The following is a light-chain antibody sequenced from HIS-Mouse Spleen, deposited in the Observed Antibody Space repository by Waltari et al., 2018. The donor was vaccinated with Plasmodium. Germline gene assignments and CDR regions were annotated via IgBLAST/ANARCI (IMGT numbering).Light chain of an antibody. V-gene: IGKV1-5*03. J-gene: IGKJ1*01. CDR2: KAS. CDR3: QQYNSYSWT. Sequence: DIQMTQSPSILSASVGDRVTITCRASQSISSRLTWYQQKPGKATKLLIYKASSLESGVPSRFSGSGSGTEFTLTISSLQPDDFATYYCQQYNSYSWTFGQGTKVEIK. CDR1: QSISSR.